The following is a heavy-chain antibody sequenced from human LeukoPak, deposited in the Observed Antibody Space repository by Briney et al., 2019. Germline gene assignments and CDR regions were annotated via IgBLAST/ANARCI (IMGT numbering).Heavy chain of an antibody. D-gene: IGHD3-9*01. J-gene: IGHJ5*02. Sequence: PSETLSLTCTVSSYSINNGYFWGWIRQPPGKGLEWIGSINHSGSTYYNASLRSRLTISVDTSKNQFSLNLISVTAADTAVYYCARAETLRYFDRAGGYNWFDPWGQGTLVTVSS. CDR2: INHSGST. CDR1: SYSINNGYF. CDR3: ARAETLRYFDRAGGYNWFDP. V-gene: IGHV4-38-2*02.